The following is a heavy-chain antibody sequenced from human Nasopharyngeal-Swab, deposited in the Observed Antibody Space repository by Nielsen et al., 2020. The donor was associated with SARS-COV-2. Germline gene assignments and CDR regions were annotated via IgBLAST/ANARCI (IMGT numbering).Heavy chain of an antibody. CDR2: IYYSGST. CDR1: GGPISSYY. V-gene: IGHV4-59*01. J-gene: IGHJ3*02. Sequence: SETLSLTCTVSGGPISSYYWSWIRQPPGKGLEWIGYIYYSGSTNYNPSLKSRVTISVDTSKNQFSLKLSSVTAADTAVYYCARAGVGGAFDIWGQGTMVTVSS. CDR3: ARAGVGGAFDI. D-gene: IGHD3-16*01.